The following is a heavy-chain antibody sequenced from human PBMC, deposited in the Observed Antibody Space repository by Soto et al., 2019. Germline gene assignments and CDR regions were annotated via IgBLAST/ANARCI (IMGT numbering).Heavy chain of an antibody. CDR1: GFTFSSYA. V-gene: IGHV3-30-3*01. D-gene: IGHD6-13*01. CDR2: ISYDGSNK. J-gene: IGHJ4*02. CDR3: ARPGSSSREAPSYFDY. Sequence: PWGSLRLSCAASGFTFSSYAMHWVRQAPGKGLEWVAVISYDGSNKYYADSVKGRFTISRDNSKNTLYLQMNSLRAEDTAVYYCARPGSSSREAPSYFDYWGQGTLVTVSS.